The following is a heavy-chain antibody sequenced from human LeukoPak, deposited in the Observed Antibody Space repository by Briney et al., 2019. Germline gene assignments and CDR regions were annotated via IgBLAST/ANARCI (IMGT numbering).Heavy chain of an antibody. D-gene: IGHD2-2*01. CDR2: ISGSGGRT. V-gene: IGHV3-23*01. Sequence: GGSLRVSCAASGFTFSSYAMSWVRQAPGKGLEWVSAISGSGGRTYYADSVKGRFTISRDNSKNTLYLQMNSLRAEDTAVYYCAKAGDIVVVPAASYFDYWGQGTLVTVSS. CDR1: GFTFSSYA. J-gene: IGHJ4*02. CDR3: AKAGDIVVVPAASYFDY.